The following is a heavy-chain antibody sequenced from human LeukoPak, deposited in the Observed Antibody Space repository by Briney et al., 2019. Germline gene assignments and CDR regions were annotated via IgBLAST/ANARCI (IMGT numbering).Heavy chain of an antibody. CDR1: GFTFSDYY. Sequence: GGSLRLSCAAPGFTFSDYYMSWIRQAPGKGLEWVSYISSSGFTIYYADSVKGRFTISRDNAKNSLYLQMNSLRAEDTAVYYCARGNLYCTNGVCYTRHFDYWGQGTLVTVSS. D-gene: IGHD2-8*01. CDR2: ISSSGFTI. J-gene: IGHJ4*02. V-gene: IGHV3-11*04. CDR3: ARGNLYCTNGVCYTRHFDY.